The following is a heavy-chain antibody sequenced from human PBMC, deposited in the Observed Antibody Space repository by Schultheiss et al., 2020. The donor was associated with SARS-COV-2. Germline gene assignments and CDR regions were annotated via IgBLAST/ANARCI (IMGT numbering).Heavy chain of an antibody. D-gene: IGHD3-10*01. CDR2: ISAYNGNT. CDR3: ARLPLWFGELGGRFHWFDP. J-gene: IGHJ5*02. CDR1: GGTFSNFA. V-gene: IGHV1-18*01. Sequence: ASVKVSCKASGGTFSNFAISWVRQAPGQGLEWMGWISAYNGNTNYAQKLQGRVTMTTDTSTSTAYMELRSLRSDDTAVYYCARLPLWFGELGGRFHWFDPWGQGTLVTVSS.